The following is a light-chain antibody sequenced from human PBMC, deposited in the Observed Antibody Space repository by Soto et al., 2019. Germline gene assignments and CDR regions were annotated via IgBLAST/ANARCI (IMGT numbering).Light chain of an antibody. CDR2: TAS. Sequence: DIQMTQSPSSLSASLVDTVTITFLASQSIGSFLHWYQQKPGKAPMVLIYTASSLQSGVPSRFSGSGSGTDFTLTISSLQPEDFATYYCQQSYSMPITSGQGTRLEIK. V-gene: IGKV1-39*01. J-gene: IGKJ5*01. CDR3: QQSYSMPIT. CDR1: QSIGSF.